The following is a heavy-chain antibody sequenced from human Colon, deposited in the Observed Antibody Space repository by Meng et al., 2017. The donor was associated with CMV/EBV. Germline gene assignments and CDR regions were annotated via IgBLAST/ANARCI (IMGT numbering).Heavy chain of an antibody. CDR1: GYNFAAYY. CDR3: ATDWGINEPTKRLHY. V-gene: IGHV1-46*01. Sequence: ASVKVSCKASGYNFAAYYMHWVRQAPGQGLEWMGVIYPRRGDTTYAQKFEGRVSMTRDTSTTTVYMELHSLRSEDSAVYYCATDWGINEPTKRLHYWGQGTLVTVSS. D-gene: IGHD1-14*01. J-gene: IGHJ4*02. CDR2: IYPRRGDT.